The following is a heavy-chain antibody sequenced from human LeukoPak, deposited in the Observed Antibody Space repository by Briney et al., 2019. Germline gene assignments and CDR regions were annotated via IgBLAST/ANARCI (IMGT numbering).Heavy chain of an antibody. CDR2: ILASGGTT. D-gene: IGHD3-22*01. Sequence: GGSLRLSCPASGFTFTNFAMSWVRQAPGKRLEWVSGILASGGTTYYADSVKGRFTSSRDNSKNTLYLQMSSLRAEDTAIYYCAKNYYDYTGPYSWVFDYWGQGTLVTVSS. V-gene: IGHV3-23*01. CDR1: GFTFTNFA. CDR3: AKNYYDYTGPYSWVFDY. J-gene: IGHJ4*02.